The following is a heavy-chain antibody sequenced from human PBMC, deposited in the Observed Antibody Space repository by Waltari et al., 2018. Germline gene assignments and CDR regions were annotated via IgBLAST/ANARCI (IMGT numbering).Heavy chain of an antibody. CDR1: GYTLSNYY. CDR2: INPYNGAT. Sequence: QVQLVQSGAEVKKPGASVKVSCQASGYTLSNYYMHWVRQAPGQGLEWMGWINPYNGATSYTQQSQGRLTMTTDPSTNTVYMEVKSLKSDDTAVYYCAREGRAGEPKKSWDYWGQGTLVSVSS. D-gene: IGHD3-10*01. J-gene: IGHJ4*02. V-gene: IGHV1-2*02. CDR3: AREGRAGEPKKSWDY.